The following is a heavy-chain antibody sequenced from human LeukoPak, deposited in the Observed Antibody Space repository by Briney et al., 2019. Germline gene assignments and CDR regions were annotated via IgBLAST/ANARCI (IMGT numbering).Heavy chain of an antibody. Sequence: SGGSLRLSCAASGFTFSSYWMHWVRQAPGKGLVWVSRINSDGSSTSYADSVEGRFTISRDNAKNTLYLQMNSLRAEDTAVYYCARDRRLGYYDFWSGYYTGHLFDYWGQGTLVTVSS. V-gene: IGHV3-74*01. CDR2: INSDGSST. D-gene: IGHD3-3*01. CDR1: GFTFSSYW. J-gene: IGHJ4*02. CDR3: ARDRRLGYYDFWSGYYTGHLFDY.